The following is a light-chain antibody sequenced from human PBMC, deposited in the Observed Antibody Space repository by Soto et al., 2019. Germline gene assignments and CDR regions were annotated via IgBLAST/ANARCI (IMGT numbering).Light chain of an antibody. V-gene: IGKV1-5*03. CDR1: QSISSW. CDR2: KAS. Sequence: DIQLTQSPSFLSASVGDRVTITCRASQSISSWLAWYQQKPGKAPKLLIYKASSLESGVPSRFSGSGSGTEFTLTISSLQPDDFATYYCQQYNSYSFFGPGTKVDIK. CDR3: QQYNSYSF. J-gene: IGKJ3*01.